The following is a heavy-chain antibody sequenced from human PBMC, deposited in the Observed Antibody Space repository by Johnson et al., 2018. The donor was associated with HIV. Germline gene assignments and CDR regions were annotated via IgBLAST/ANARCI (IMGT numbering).Heavy chain of an antibody. D-gene: IGHD3-10*01. V-gene: IGHV3-48*01. Sequence: VQLVESGGGLIQPGGSLRLSCAASGFTVSSNYMSWVRQAPGKGLEWVSYISSSGSTIYYADSVKGRFTISRDNSKNTLYLQMNSLRTEDTAVYYCARDLRFNRTVQGLIIISGAFDMWGQGTMVTVSS. CDR2: ISSSGSTI. J-gene: IGHJ3*02. CDR1: GFTVSSNY. CDR3: ARDLRFNRTVQGLIIISGAFDM.